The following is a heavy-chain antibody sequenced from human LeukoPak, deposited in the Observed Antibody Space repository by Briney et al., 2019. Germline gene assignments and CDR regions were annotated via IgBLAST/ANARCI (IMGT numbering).Heavy chain of an antibody. D-gene: IGHD6-6*01. V-gene: IGHV3-74*01. CDR3: ARGPNSNWSGLDF. CDR1: GFSFSGHW. Sequence: GGSLRLSCTASGFSFSGHWMHWARQPPGKGLVWVSRISPTGSTTSYADSVKGRFTVSRDNAKNTLYLQVNNLRAEDTAVYYCARGPNSNWSGLDFWGQGTLLTVPS. CDR2: ISPTGSTT. J-gene: IGHJ4*02.